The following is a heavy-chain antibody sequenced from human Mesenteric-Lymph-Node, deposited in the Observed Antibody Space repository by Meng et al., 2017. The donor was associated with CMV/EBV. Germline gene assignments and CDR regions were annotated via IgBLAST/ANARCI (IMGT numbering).Heavy chain of an antibody. D-gene: IGHD3-3*01. CDR1: GFTVSSTY. V-gene: IGHV3-66*01. J-gene: IGHJ4*02. CDR2: LYSGGDT. CDR3: AREGRYDFWSGYHTPGGFDY. Sequence: GGSLRLSCTASGFTVSSTYMNWVRQAPGKGLEWVSFLYSGGDTYYADSVKGRFTISRDNAKNSLYLQMNSLRAEDTAVYYCAREGRYDFWSGYHTPGGFDYWGQGTLVTVSS.